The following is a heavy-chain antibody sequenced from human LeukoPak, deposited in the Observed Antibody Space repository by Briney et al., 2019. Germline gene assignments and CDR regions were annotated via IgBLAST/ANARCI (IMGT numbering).Heavy chain of an antibody. CDR1: GFIFKDFA. J-gene: IGHJ1*01. CDR2: ISGHGGAT. V-gene: IGHV3-23*01. Sequence: GGSLRLSCVASGFIFKDFAMTWLRQAPGKGLEWVSAISGHGGATQYAESVRGRFSISRNNSKKTLFLQMDNLRAEDTGIYFCAKDPRWELLLGDYLEHWGQGTVVTVSS. CDR3: AKDPRWELLLGDYLEH. D-gene: IGHD2-15*01.